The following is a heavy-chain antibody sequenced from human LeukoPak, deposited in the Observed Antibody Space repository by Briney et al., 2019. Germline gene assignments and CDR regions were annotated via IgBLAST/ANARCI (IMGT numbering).Heavy chain of an antibody. CDR3: AKGNPGLVYYFDS. CDR1: GFTVSSKH. D-gene: IGHD6-6*01. V-gene: IGHV3-66*01. CDR2: IYTGGST. J-gene: IGHJ4*02. Sequence: GGSLRLSCAASGFTVSSKHMSWVRQAPGKGLEWVSVIYTGGSTYYADSVKGRFTISRDNSKNTLYLQMNGLRAGDTALYYCAKGNPGLVYYFDSRGQGTLVTVSS.